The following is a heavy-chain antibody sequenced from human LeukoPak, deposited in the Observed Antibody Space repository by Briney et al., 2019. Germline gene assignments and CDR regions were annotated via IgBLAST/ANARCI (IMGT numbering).Heavy chain of an antibody. CDR3: ARDGSISGWYSDY. CDR2: IFTSGST. D-gene: IGHD6-19*01. J-gene: IGHJ4*02. CDR1: GGSMTGYY. Sequence: PSETLSLTCTVSGGSMTGYYWSWIRQPAGKGLEWIGRIFTSGSTNYNPSLKSRVTMSVDTSKNHFSLNLTSVTAADTAVYYCARDGSISGWYSDYWGQGTQVTVSS. V-gene: IGHV4-4*07.